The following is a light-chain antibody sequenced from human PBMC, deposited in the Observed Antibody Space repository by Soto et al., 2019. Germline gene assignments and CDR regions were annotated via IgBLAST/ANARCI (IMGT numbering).Light chain of an antibody. Sequence: IHMTQSPSSLSSSLGDRVTMTCRASQGVGGWLAWYQQKPGKVPKLLIYATSSLHSGVPSRFSGSGSGTDFTLSITSLQPEDFATYYCQQLNTYPVTFGGGTKVDIK. V-gene: IGKV1-12*01. CDR1: QGVGGW. CDR3: QQLNTYPVT. J-gene: IGKJ4*01. CDR2: ATS.